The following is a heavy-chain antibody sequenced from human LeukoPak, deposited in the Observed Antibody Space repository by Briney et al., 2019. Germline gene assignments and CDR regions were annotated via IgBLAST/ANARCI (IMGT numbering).Heavy chain of an antibody. Sequence: KPSETLSLTCTVSGGSISSYSWSWIRQPAGKGLEWIGRIYTSGSTNYNPSLKSRVTMSVDTSKNQFSLKLSSVTAADTAVYYCARQPTIFGVVKYYFDYWGQGTLVTVSS. V-gene: IGHV4-4*07. CDR1: GGSISSYS. D-gene: IGHD3-3*01. J-gene: IGHJ4*02. CDR2: IYTSGST. CDR3: ARQPTIFGVVKYYFDY.